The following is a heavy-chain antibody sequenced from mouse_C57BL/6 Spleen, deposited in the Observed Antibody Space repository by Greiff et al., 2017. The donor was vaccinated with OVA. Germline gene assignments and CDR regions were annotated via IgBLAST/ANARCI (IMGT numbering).Heavy chain of an antibody. Sequence: QVQLQQPGAELVKPGASVKLSCKASGYTFTSYWMHWVKQRPGRGLEWIGWIDPNSGGTKYNEKFKSKATLTVDKPSSTAYMQLSSLTSEDSAVYYGAREITTVVGAIDDWGQGTSVTVSS. CDR2: IDPNSGGT. J-gene: IGHJ4*01. D-gene: IGHD1-1*01. CDR1: GYTFTSYW. CDR3: AREITTVVGAIDD. V-gene: IGHV1-72*01.